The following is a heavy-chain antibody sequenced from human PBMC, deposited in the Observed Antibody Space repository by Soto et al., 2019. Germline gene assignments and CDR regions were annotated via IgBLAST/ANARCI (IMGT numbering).Heavy chain of an antibody. CDR1: GYTFTSYG. CDR2: ISAYNGNT. J-gene: IGHJ6*03. D-gene: IGHD2-2*01. Sequence: QVQLVQSGAEVKKPGASVKVSCKASGYTFTSYGISWVRQAPGQGLEWMGWISAYNGNTNYAQKLQGRVTMTTDTSTRTAYMELRSLRSDDTAVYYCARAPIVVVPAAIDYYYMDVWGKGTTVTVSS. CDR3: ARAPIVVVPAAIDYYYMDV. V-gene: IGHV1-18*01.